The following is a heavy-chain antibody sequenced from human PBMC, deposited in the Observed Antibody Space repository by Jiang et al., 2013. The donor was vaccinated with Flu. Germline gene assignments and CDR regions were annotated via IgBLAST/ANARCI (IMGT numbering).Heavy chain of an antibody. D-gene: IGHD5-12*01. CDR1: GVSIRSDTYY. V-gene: IGHV4-39*07. CDR3: ARAQKYSGFELPYFDL. Sequence: PGLVKPSGTLSLTCTVSGVSIRSDTYYWVWIRQSPGKGPEWIGSIYYTGSTYYNPSLKSRVTMSVDTSKSQFSLKMGSVTAADTAVFYCARAQKYSGFELPYFDLWGQGTLVTVSS. J-gene: IGHJ4*02. CDR2: IYYTGST.